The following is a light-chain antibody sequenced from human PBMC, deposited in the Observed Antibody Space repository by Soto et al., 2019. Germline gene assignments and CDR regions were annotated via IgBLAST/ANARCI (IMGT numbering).Light chain of an antibody. V-gene: IGLV2-23*02. CDR3: CSYAGNSAYV. CDR2: EVS. J-gene: IGLJ1*01. CDR1: SSNIGSYNL. Sequence: QSALTQPASVSGSPGQSITISCTEISSNIGSYNLVSWYQQHSGKVPHLIIYEVSKRPSGVSNRFSGSKSGNTASLTISGLQTEDEADYYCCSYAGNSAYVFGTGTKLTVL.